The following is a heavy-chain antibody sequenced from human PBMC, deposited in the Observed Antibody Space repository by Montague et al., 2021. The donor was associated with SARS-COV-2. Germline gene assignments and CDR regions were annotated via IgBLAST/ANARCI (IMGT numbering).Heavy chain of an antibody. CDR3: ARQDAWAYCGDECYRGWFDS. V-gene: IGHV4-59*01. CDR2: IFYNGST. D-gene: IGHD2-21*01. J-gene: IGHJ5*01. CDR1: FGSISTYY. Sequence: SETLSLTCTVSFGSISTYYWSWIRQPPGKGLEWIGFIFYNGSTKYNPSLKRRVSISLDTSKNQSPLKLSSVTAADTAVYYCARQDAWAYCGDECYRGWFDSWGQGTLVTVSS.